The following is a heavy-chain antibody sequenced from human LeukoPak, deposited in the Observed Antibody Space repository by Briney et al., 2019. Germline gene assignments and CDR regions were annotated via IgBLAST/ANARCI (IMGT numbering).Heavy chain of an antibody. CDR2: ISGSGGST. Sequence: PGGSLRLSCAASGFTFSSYAMSWVRQAPGKGLEWVSAISGSGGSTYYADSVKGRFTISRDNSKNTLYLQMNSLRAEDTAVYYCAKGSGSSKKQYYFDYWGQGTLVTVSS. CDR3: AKGSGSSKKQYYFDY. J-gene: IGHJ4*02. D-gene: IGHD1-26*01. V-gene: IGHV3-23*01. CDR1: GFTFSSYA.